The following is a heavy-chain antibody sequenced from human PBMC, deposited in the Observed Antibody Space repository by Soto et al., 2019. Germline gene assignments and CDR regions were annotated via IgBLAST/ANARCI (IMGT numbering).Heavy chain of an antibody. CDR2: ISGSGGST. CDR1: GFTFSSYA. D-gene: IGHD2-15*01. CDR3: AKDLGCSGGSYYHDY. J-gene: IGHJ4*02. Sequence: VGSLRLSCAASGFTFSSYAMSWVRQAPGKGLEWVSAISGSGGSTYYADSVKGRFTISRDNSKNTLYLQMNSLRAEDTAVYYCAKDLGCSGGSYYHDYWGQGTLVTVSS. V-gene: IGHV3-23*01.